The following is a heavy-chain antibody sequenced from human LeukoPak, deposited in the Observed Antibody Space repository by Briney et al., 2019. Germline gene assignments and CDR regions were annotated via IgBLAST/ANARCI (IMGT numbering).Heavy chain of an antibody. CDR2: IYSGGNT. J-gene: IGHJ4*02. Sequence: AGSLRLSCAASGFTVSNNYMSWVRQAPGEGLEWVSVIYSGGNTYLTDSVKGRFTISRDSPKNTLYLQMNGLRAEDTAVYYCATMATSGWSFDSWGQGTLVTVSS. CDR3: ATMATSGWSFDS. D-gene: IGHD6-19*01. V-gene: IGHV3-53*01. CDR1: GFTVSNNY.